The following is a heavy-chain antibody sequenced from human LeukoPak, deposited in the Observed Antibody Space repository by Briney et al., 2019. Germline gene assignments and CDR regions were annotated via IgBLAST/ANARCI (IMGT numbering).Heavy chain of an antibody. CDR2: ISSSSTYI. CDR3: AREPTAMIL. V-gene: IGHV3-21*01. D-gene: IGHD5-18*01. J-gene: IGHJ4*02. CDR1: GFTFSIYS. Sequence: GGSLRLSCAASGFTFSIYSMNWVRQTPGPRLEWVSSISSSSTYIYYADSVKGRFTIPRDNAKNSLYLQMNSLRAEDTAVYYCAREPTAMILWGQGTLVTVSS.